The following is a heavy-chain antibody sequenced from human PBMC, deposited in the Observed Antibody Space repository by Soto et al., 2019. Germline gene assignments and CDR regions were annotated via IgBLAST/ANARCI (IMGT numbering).Heavy chain of an antibody. V-gene: IGHV5-51*01. CDR2: IYPGDSDT. CDR3: ARSAYYYDSSGYPAPFDY. CDR1: GYSFTSYW. J-gene: IGHJ4*02. D-gene: IGHD3-22*01. Sequence: ESLKISCKGSGYSFTSYWIGWVRQMPGKGLEWMGIIYPGDSDTRYSPSFQGQVTISADKSISTAYLQWSSLKASDTAMYYCARSAYYYDSSGYPAPFDYWGQGTLVTVSS.